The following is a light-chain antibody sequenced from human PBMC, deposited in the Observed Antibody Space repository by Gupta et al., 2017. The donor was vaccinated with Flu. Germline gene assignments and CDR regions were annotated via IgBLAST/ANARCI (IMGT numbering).Light chain of an antibody. CDR2: GVS. CDR3: QQHGSSPPVT. J-gene: IGKJ2*01. CDR1: QSVINNY. Sequence: MVLTQSPGTLSLSPGERATLSCRASQSVINNYLAWYQQKPRQAPRLLIYGVSSRATGIPDRCFGSGSGTDFSIIISSMEPEDFAVYYCQQHGSSPPVTFGKGTKLEIK. V-gene: IGKV3-20*01.